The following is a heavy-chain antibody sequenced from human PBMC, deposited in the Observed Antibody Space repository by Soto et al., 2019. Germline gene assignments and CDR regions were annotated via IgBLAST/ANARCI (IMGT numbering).Heavy chain of an antibody. Sequence: EVQLVESGGGLVQPGGSLRLSCVASGIISSSNWMHWVRQAPGKGLVWVSRINSDGSSRGYADSVKGRFTISRDNAKNTLYLQMNSLRAEDTAVYYCARPWGYWGQGTLVTVSS. V-gene: IGHV3-74*01. CDR3: ARPWGY. CDR2: INSDGSSR. J-gene: IGHJ4*02. CDR1: GIISSSNW. D-gene: IGHD1-26*01.